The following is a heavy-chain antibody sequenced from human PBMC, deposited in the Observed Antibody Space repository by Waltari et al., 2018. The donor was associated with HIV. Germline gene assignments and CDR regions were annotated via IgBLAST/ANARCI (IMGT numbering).Heavy chain of an antibody. J-gene: IGHJ6*02. CDR1: GGSLSGYY. CDR2: INHSGST. V-gene: IGHV4-34*01. Sequence: QVQLQQWGAGLLKPSETLSLTCAVSGGSLSGYYWSWIRQPPGKGLEWIGEINHSGSTNYNPSLKSRVTISVDTSKNQFSLKLSSVTAADTAVYYCARGYRYSSGWNGPFEDVWGQGTTVTVSS. D-gene: IGHD6-19*01. CDR3: ARGYRYSSGWNGPFEDV.